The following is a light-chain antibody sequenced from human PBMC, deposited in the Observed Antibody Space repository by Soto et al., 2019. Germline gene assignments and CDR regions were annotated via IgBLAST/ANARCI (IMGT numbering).Light chain of an antibody. V-gene: IGKV3-20*01. CDR3: QQYGSSQSIT. Sequence: EIVLTQSPGTLSLSPGERATLSCLASQSVSSSYLAWYQQKPGQAPRLLIYGASSRATGIPDRFGGSGSGTDFTLTISRLEPEDFAVYYCQQYGSSQSITFGQGTRLEIK. CDR1: QSVSSSY. J-gene: IGKJ5*01. CDR2: GAS.